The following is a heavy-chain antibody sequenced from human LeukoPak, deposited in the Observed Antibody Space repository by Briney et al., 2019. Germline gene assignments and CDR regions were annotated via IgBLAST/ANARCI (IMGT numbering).Heavy chain of an antibody. V-gene: IGHV4-61*02. J-gene: IGHJ3*02. CDR2: IYTSGST. CDR3: ARDSGSVAFDI. Sequence: PSETLSLTCTVSGGSISSDTYYWSWIRQPAGKGLEWIGRIYTSGSTNDNPSLKSRVTISVDRSKSQFSLKLSSVTAADTAVYYCARDSGSVAFDIGGQGTMVTVSS. D-gene: IGHD3-10*01. CDR1: GGSISSDTYY.